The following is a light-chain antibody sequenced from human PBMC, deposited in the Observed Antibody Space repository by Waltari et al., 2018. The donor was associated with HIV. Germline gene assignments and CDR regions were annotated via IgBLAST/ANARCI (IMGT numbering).Light chain of an antibody. V-gene: IGLV1-47*01. CDR1: SSNIGSNY. Sequence: QSVLTQTPSASGTPGQRVTISCSGSSSNIGSNYVYWYQQLPGTAPKLLIYRNNQRPSVVPDRFSGSKSGTSASLAISGLRSEDEADYYCAAWDNSLSVLVVFGGGTKLTVL. CDR2: RNN. J-gene: IGLJ2*01. CDR3: AAWDNSLSVLVV.